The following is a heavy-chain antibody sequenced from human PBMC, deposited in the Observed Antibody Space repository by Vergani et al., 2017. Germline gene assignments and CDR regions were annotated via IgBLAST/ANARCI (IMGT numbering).Heavy chain of an antibody. CDR1: GFTFSTYW. D-gene: IGHD3-16*01. CDR3: ARENWGNPSY. CDR2: INPDDSTT. Sequence: EVQLVESGGALVQPGGSLRLSCAASGFTFSTYWMQWVRQAPGKGLVWVSRINPDDSTTNYADSAKGRFTISRDNAKNTLYLQMNSLRVEDTAVYYCARENWGNPSYWGQGTLVTVSS. J-gene: IGHJ4*02. V-gene: IGHV3-74*01.